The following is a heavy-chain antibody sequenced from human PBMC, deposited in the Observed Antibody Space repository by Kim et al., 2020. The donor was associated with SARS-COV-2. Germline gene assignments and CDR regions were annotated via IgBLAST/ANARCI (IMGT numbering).Heavy chain of an antibody. CDR3: ARHHLCRCLDYFAY. V-gene: IGHV3-74*01. Sequence: GGSLRLSCAASGFTFSSHAMHWVRQAPGKGLVWVSRINSDGTTTGYADSVKGRFTISRDNAKNTLYLQLTGLRAEAPALYYFARHHLCRCLDYFAYWGQG. J-gene: IGHJ4*02. D-gene: IGHD2-2*01. CDR1: GFTFSSHA. CDR2: INSDGTTT.